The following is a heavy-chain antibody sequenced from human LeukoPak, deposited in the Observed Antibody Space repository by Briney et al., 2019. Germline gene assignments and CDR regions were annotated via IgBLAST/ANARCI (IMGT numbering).Heavy chain of an antibody. CDR3: ARASWISHADAVC. D-gene: IGHD2-2*03. CDR1: GFNFRDYA. Sequence: GGSLRLSCAASGFNFRDYAMSWVRQSPARGLEWVSSLRGNDETFYANSARGRFTLPRDNSKNTVYLQLNNLRVEDTAIYYCARASWISHADAVCWGQGTLVTVAS. V-gene: IGHV3-23*01. J-gene: IGHJ4*02. CDR2: LRGNDET.